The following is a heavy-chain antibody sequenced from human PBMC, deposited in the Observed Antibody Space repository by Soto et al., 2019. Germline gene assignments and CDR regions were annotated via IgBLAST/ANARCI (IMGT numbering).Heavy chain of an antibody. CDR2: ISAYNGNT. CDR1: GYTFTSYG. CDR3: ARGAYYYDSSGYIYYYYGMDV. Sequence: ASVKVSCKASGYTFTSYGISWVRQAPGQGLEWMGWISAYNGNTNYAQKLQGRVTMTTDTSTSTAYMELRSLRSDDTAVYYCARGAYYYDSSGYIYYYYGMDVWGQGTTVTVSS. J-gene: IGHJ6*02. D-gene: IGHD3-22*01. V-gene: IGHV1-18*01.